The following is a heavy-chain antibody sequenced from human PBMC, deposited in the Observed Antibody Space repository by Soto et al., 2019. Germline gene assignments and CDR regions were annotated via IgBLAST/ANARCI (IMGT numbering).Heavy chain of an antibody. Sequence: QVQLVQSGAEVKKPGASVKVSCEASGYTFIDYYMHWVRQAPGQGFEWMGRISPKSGGTNYAQKFQGRGTMTWDTSLNTAYMELSSLMSEDTAVYYCSRPPGYISDWYYFDLWGQGTLVTVSS. CDR1: GYTFIDYY. CDR3: SRPPGYISDWYYFDL. J-gene: IGHJ4*02. V-gene: IGHV1-2*02. CDR2: ISPKSGGT. D-gene: IGHD6-19*01.